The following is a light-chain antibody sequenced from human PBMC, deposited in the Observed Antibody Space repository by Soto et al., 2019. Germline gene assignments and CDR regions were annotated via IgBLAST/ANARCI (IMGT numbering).Light chain of an antibody. V-gene: IGKV3-15*01. Sequence: EIVMTQSPATQSVSPGERVTLSCRASQSVSSNFAWHQQKPGQAPRLLIYGASTRATGIPARFSGSGSGTEFTLTISSLQSEDFAVYYCQQYKNWPWTFGQGTRVEIK. CDR3: QQYKNWPWT. CDR2: GAS. J-gene: IGKJ1*01. CDR1: QSVSSN.